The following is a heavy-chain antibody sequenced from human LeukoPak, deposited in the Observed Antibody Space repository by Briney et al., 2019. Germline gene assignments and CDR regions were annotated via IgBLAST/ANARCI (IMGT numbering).Heavy chain of an antibody. CDR1: GGSISRGGYY. Sequence: SETLSLNCTVSGGSISRGGYYWSWHRQHPGKRLAWVGYIYHSGSTYYKPSLKSRVTISVETSKNQFSLKLSSVTAADTAVYYCAREGSSSWYVFDYWGQGTLVTVST. D-gene: IGHD6-13*01. J-gene: IGHJ4*02. CDR2: IYHSGST. CDR3: AREGSSSWYVFDY. V-gene: IGHV4-31*03.